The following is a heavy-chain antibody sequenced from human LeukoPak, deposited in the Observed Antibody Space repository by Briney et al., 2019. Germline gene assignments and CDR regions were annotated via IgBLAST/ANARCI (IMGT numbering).Heavy chain of an antibody. Sequence: GGSLRLSCAASGFTFSSYGMHWVRQAPGKGLEWVAFIRYDGSNKYYADSVKCRFTISRDNSKNTLYLQMNSLRAEDTAVYYCAKDGDTAMVTYYFDYWGQGTLVTVSS. V-gene: IGHV3-30*02. CDR2: IRYDGSNK. CDR1: GFTFSSYG. D-gene: IGHD5-18*01. CDR3: AKDGDTAMVTYYFDY. J-gene: IGHJ4*02.